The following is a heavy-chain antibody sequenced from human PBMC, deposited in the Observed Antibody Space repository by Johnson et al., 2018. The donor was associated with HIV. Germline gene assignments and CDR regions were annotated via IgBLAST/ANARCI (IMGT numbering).Heavy chain of an antibody. D-gene: IGHD3-22*01. CDR2: ISYDGTNK. V-gene: IGHV3-30-3*01. J-gene: IGHJ3*02. Sequence: QVQLVESGGGVVQPGRSLRLSCAASGFTFSYYAMHWVRQVPGKGLEWVAVISYDGTNKYYANSVKGRFTISRDNSKNTLYLQMNSLSAEDTAVYLCARIRVAVITEVGAFDMWGQGTMVTVSS. CDR1: GFTFSYYA. CDR3: ARIRVAVITEVGAFDM.